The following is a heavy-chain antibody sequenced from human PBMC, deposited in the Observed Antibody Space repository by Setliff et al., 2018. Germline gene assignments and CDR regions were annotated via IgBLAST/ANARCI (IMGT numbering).Heavy chain of an antibody. V-gene: IGHV4-30-4*08. CDR1: GGSIRSGDFY. CDR3: ARDLGHGGDSDY. Sequence: SETLSLTCTVSGGSIRSGDFYWSWVRQSPGKGLEWLGYIYYTGNSYSNPSLKSRLTISRDTSKNQVSLKLNSVTATDTAVYYCARDLGHGGDSDYWGQGILVTVSS. D-gene: IGHD2-21*02. CDR2: IYYTGNS. J-gene: IGHJ4*02.